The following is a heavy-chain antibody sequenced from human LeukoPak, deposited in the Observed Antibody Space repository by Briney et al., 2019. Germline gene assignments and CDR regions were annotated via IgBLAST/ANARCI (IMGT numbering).Heavy chain of an antibody. V-gene: IGHV3-53*01. CDR2: IYSGGST. CDR1: GFTVSSNY. J-gene: IGHJ4*02. CDR3: ASGILQWREGNDY. D-gene: IGHD6-19*01. Sequence: GGSLRLSCAASGFTVSSNYMSWVRQAPGKGLEWVSVIYSGGSTYYADSVKGRFTISRDNSKNTLYLQMNSLRAEDTAVYYCASGILQWREGNDYWGQGTLVTVSS.